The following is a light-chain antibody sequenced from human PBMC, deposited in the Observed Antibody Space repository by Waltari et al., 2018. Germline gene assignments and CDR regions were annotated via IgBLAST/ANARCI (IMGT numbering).Light chain of an antibody. CDR1: SSNIGINT. Sequence: QSVLTQPPSASGTPGQRVTIPCSGSSSNIGINTVTWYQQLPGTAPKLLIYSNNQRPSGVPDRFSGSKSGTSASLAISGLQSEDEADYYCAAWDDSLNGLYVFGTGTKVTVL. CDR3: AAWDDSLNGLYV. CDR2: SNN. V-gene: IGLV1-44*01. J-gene: IGLJ1*01.